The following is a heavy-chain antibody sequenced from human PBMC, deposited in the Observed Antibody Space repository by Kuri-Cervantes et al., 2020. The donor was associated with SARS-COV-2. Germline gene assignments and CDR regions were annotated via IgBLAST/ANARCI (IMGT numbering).Heavy chain of an antibody. CDR3: TTDLPNPTYPRYYYYYYGMDV. Sequence: GESLKISCAASGFTFSNAWMSWVRQAPGKGLEWDGRIKSKTDGGTTDYAAPVKGRLTISRDDSKNTLYLQMNSLKTEDTAVYYCTTDLPNPTYPRYYYYYYGMDVWGQGTTVTVSS. CDR1: GFTFSNAW. D-gene: IGHD2-2*02. J-gene: IGHJ6*02. V-gene: IGHV3-15*01. CDR2: IKSKTDGGTT.